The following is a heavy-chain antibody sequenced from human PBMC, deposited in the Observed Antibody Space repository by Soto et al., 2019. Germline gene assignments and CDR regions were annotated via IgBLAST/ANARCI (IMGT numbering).Heavy chain of an antibody. D-gene: IGHD2-15*01. V-gene: IGHV3-23*01. CDR1: GFTFSSYA. J-gene: IGHJ5*01. CDR2: ISGSGGNI. CDR3: ATEWVGGSGGNCYDS. Sequence: EVQLLESGGGLVQPGGSLRLSCAASGFTFSSYAMSWVRQAPGKGLEWVSAISGSGGNIYYAHSVKGRFPISRDNSKSTLYLPMICRRAEDTAVYLCATEWVGGSGGNCYDSWGQGGLVTVCS.